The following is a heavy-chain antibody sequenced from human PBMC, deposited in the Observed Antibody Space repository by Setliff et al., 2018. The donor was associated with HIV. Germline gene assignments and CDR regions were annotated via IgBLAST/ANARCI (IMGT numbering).Heavy chain of an antibody. Sequence: PSETLSLTCAVYGGSFSDNYWSWIRQSPGKGLEWIGEINHSGRTKYNPSLKSRVTISVDTSENQFSLKLSSVTAADTAVYYCARDGYSSSWYVISGSFDYWGQGILVTVSS. D-gene: IGHD6-13*01. CDR3: ARDGYSSSWYVISGSFDY. CDR2: INHSGRT. J-gene: IGHJ4*02. V-gene: IGHV4-34*01. CDR1: GGSFSDNY.